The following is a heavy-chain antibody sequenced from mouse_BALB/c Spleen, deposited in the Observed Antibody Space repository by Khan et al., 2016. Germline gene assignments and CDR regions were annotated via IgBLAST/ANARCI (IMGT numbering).Heavy chain of an antibody. CDR3: ARPYYGTYAWFAY. CDR2: IDPENGNT. Sequence: VQLQQPGAELVRPGALVKLSCKASGFNIKDYYMHWVKQRPEQGLEWIGWIDPENGNTIYDPKFQGKASITADTSPNTAYLQLISLTSEDTAVYYGARPYYGTYAWFAYWGQGTLVTVSA. D-gene: IGHD2-10*01. CDR1: GFNIKDYY. V-gene: IGHV14-1*02. J-gene: IGHJ3*01.